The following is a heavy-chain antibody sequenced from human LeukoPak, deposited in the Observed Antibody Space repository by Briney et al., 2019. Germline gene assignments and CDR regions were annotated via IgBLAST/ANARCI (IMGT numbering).Heavy chain of an antibody. Sequence: GGSLTLSCAASGFTFNTYARSGVARAPGKGLEGVSAISDSGGSAYYADSVKGRFTISRDNSKNTLYLQMNSLRAEATAVYYCARADYVLRYFDWLSEGYFDYWGQGTLVTVSS. V-gene: IGHV3-23*01. CDR3: ARADYVLRYFDWLSEGYFDY. CDR1: GFTFNTYA. D-gene: IGHD3-9*01. J-gene: IGHJ4*02. CDR2: ISDSGGSA.